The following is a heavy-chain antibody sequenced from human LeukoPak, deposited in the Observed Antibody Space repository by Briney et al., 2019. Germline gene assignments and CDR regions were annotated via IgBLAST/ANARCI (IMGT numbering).Heavy chain of an antibody. V-gene: IGHV1-46*01. Sequence: GASVKVSCKASGYTFTSYGISWVRQAPGQGLEWMGIINPSGGSTSYAQKFQGRVTMTRDMSTSTVYMELSSLRSEDTAVYYCARDGAAAGTIDYWGQGTLVTVSS. CDR1: GYTFTSYG. J-gene: IGHJ4*02. D-gene: IGHD6-13*01. CDR2: INPSGGST. CDR3: ARDGAAAGTIDY.